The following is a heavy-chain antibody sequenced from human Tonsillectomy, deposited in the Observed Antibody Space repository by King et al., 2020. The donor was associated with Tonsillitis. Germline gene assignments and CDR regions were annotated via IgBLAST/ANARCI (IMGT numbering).Heavy chain of an antibody. Sequence: VQLVESGGGVVQPGRSLRLSCAASGFTFSSYGMHWVRQAPGKGLEWVAVISYDGSNKYYADSVKGRFTISRDNSKNTLYLQMKSLRAEDTAVYYCAKDLSGAVHYYYYGMDVWGQGTTVTVSS. V-gene: IGHV3-30*18. D-gene: IGHD3-10*01. J-gene: IGHJ6*02. CDR2: ISYDGSNK. CDR3: AKDLSGAVHYYYYGMDV. CDR1: GFTFSSYG.